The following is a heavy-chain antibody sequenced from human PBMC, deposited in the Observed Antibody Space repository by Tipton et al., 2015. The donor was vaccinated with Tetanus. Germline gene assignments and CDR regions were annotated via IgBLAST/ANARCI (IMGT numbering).Heavy chain of an antibody. Sequence: TLSLTCTVSGGSISSSSYYWGWIRQPPGKGLEWIGYIYYSGSTNYNPSLKSRVTISVDTSKNQFSLKLSSVTAADTAVYYCARGVWFGPGPKYYFDYWGQGTLVTVSS. J-gene: IGHJ4*02. V-gene: IGHV4-61*05. CDR1: GGSISSSSYY. CDR3: ARGVWFGPGPKYYFDY. D-gene: IGHD3-10*01. CDR2: IYYSGST.